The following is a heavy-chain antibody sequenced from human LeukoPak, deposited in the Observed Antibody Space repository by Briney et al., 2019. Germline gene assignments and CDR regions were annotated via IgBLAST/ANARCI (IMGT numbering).Heavy chain of an antibody. J-gene: IGHJ5*02. CDR3: ARVLVGATENWFDP. V-gene: IGHV3-21*01. Sequence: GGSLRLSCAASTFSFSEYPMGWVRQAPGKGLEWVSSISSSSSYIYYADSVKGRFTISRDNAKNSLYLQMNSLRAEDTAVYYCARVLVGATENWFDPWGQGTLVTVSS. D-gene: IGHD1-26*01. CDR2: ISSSSSYI. CDR1: TFSFSEYP.